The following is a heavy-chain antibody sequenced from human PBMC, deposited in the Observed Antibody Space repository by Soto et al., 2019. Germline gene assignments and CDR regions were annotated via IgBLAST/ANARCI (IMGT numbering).Heavy chain of an antibody. D-gene: IGHD2-21*02. CDR2: IYGDDEK. J-gene: IGHJ4*02. CDR1: GFSLWNTEMA. V-gene: IGHV2-5*02. Sequence: QITLKDSGPTLVRPTQTLTLTFSFSGFSLWNTEMAVGWLRQPPGKALEGLTLIYGDDEKRYNPSLKIRITITKDTPKTQVVLTMTYMDTADTGTDDGVHLCTGDCYFDFDSWGQGTLVTVSS. CDR3: VHLCTGDCYFDFDS.